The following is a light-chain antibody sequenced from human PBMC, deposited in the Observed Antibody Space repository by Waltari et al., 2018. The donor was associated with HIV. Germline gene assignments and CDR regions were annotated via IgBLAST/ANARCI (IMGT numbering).Light chain of an antibody. CDR2: KAY. J-gene: IGKJ2*01. Sequence: DIEMTQSPSTLPLSLGDRVTITCRANQTISSSLAWYQQRPGTAPKLLIYKAYSLEDGVPSRFSGSGSGTEFTLTISSLQPDDIAVYFCQQYSAFPFTFGQGTKLEI. V-gene: IGKV1-5*03. CDR3: QQYSAFPFT. CDR1: QTISSS.